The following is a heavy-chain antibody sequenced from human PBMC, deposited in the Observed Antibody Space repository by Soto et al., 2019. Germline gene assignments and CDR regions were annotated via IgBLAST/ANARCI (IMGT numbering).Heavy chain of an antibody. CDR2: ISAYNGNT. CDR3: ASGSRVLAAAGHFDY. V-gene: IGHV1-18*01. Sequence: ASVKVSCKASGYTFTSYGNSWVRQAPGQGLEWMGWISAYNGNTNYAQKLQGRVTMTTDTSTSTAYMELRSLRSDDTAVYYCASGSRVLAAAGHFDYWGQGTLVTVSS. J-gene: IGHJ4*02. D-gene: IGHD6-13*01. CDR1: GYTFTSYG.